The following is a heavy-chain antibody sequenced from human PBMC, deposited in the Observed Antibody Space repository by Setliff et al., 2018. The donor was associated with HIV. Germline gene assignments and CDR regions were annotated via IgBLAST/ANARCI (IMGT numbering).Heavy chain of an antibody. Sequence: SETLSLTCTVYGGSFSGYYWNWVRQPPGKGLEWIGEINHNENSNCSPSLRSRVTISVDTSKNQFSLKLSSVTAADTAVYYCARGPARAVARPGWLDPWGQGTLVTVSS. CDR3: ARGPARAVARPGWLDP. CDR2: INHNENS. CDR1: GGSFSGYY. D-gene: IGHD6-19*01. V-gene: IGHV4-34*01. J-gene: IGHJ5*02.